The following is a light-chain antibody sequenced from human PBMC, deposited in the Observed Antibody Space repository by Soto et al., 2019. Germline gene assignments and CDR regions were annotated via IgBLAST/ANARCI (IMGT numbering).Light chain of an antibody. CDR1: GSDIGNYNY. V-gene: IGLV2-14*01. Sequence: QSALTQPASVSGSPGQSITISCTGTGSDIGNYNYVSWYQQYPGKAPKLIIYAVSNRPSGVSSRFSASKSGNTASLTISGLQAEDEAHYYCSSYRAYSTLWVFGGGTKVTVL. CDR3: SSYRAYSTLWV. CDR2: AVS. J-gene: IGLJ3*02.